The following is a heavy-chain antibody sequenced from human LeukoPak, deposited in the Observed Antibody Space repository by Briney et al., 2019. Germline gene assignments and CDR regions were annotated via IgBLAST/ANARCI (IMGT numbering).Heavy chain of an antibody. Sequence: SETLSLTCAVYGGSFSGYYWSWIRQPPGKGLEWIGYIYYSGSTYYNPSLKSRVTISVDTSKNQFSLKLSSVTAADTAVYYCARGRGLAVSLPSRYGMDVWGQGTTVTVSS. V-gene: IGHV4-30-4*01. CDR3: ARGRGLAVSLPSRYGMDV. J-gene: IGHJ6*02. CDR2: IYYSGST. D-gene: IGHD2-2*01. CDR1: GGSFSGYY.